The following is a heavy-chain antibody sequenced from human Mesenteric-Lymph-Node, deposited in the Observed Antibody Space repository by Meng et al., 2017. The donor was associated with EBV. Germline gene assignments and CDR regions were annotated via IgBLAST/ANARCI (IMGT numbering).Heavy chain of an antibody. J-gene: IGHJ4*02. CDR3: ARDYCSSTSCLFDY. Sequence: GRLGQSGAEVKKPRAPVKVSCKASGYTFISYTMYWVRQAPEQRLEWMGWINPGNGNTKYSQKFQGRVTITRDTSATTAYMELSSLNSEDTAVYYCARDYCSSTSCLFDYWGQGTLVTVSS. V-gene: IGHV1-3*01. CDR2: INPGNGNT. D-gene: IGHD2-2*01. CDR1: GYTFISYT.